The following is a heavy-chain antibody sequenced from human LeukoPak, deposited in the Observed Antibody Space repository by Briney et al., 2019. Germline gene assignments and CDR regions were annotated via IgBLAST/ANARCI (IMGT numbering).Heavy chain of an antibody. Sequence: SETLSLTCTVSGGSISSSDYSWGWIRQPPGKGLEWIGNIYYTGSSSYNSSLKSRVTISVDTSKNQFSLQLSSVTAADTAVYYCARENYCTNGVCWAFDPWGQGTLVTVSS. D-gene: IGHD2-8*01. CDR2: IYYTGSS. V-gene: IGHV4-39*07. J-gene: IGHJ5*02. CDR1: GGSISSSDYS. CDR3: ARENYCTNGVCWAFDP.